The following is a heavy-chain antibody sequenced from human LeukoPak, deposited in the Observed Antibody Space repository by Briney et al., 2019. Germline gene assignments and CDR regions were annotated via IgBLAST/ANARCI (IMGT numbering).Heavy chain of an antibody. Sequence: PGGSLRLSCAASGFTFSSYGMHWVRQAPGKGLEWVAFIRYDGSNKFYADSVRGRFIISRDNSKNTLYLQMNSLRAEDTAVYYCAKGVGTWFGELFSFDYWGQGTLVTVSS. D-gene: IGHD3-10*01. CDR3: AKGVGTWFGELFSFDY. J-gene: IGHJ4*02. V-gene: IGHV3-30*02. CDR2: IRYDGSNK. CDR1: GFTFSSYG.